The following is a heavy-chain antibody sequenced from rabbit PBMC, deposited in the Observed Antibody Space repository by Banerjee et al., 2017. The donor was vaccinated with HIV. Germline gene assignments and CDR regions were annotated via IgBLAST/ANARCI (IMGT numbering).Heavy chain of an antibody. J-gene: IGHJ4*01. Sequence: QEQLEESGGDLVKPGASLTLTCTASGFSFSSSYWICWVRQAPGKGLEWIACIYAGSSGSTSYASWAKGRFTISKTSSTTVTLQMTSLTAADTATYFCARDAAGDVGYTYGTFYFNLWGQGTLVTVS. D-gene: IGHD6-1*01. CDR3: ARDAAGDVGYTYGTFYFNL. CDR2: IYAGSSGST. CDR1: GFSFSSSYW. V-gene: IGHV1S45*01.